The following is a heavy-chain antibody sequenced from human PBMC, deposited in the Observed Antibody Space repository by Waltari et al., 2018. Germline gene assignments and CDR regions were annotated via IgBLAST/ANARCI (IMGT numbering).Heavy chain of an antibody. CDR2: IYHSGST. Sequence: QVQLQESGPGLVKPSETLSLTCAVSGYSISSGYYWGWIRQPPGKGLEWIGSIYHSGSTYYNPSLTSRVTISVDTSKNQFSLKLSSVTAADTAVYYCARLTGEEGYWGQGTLVTVSS. D-gene: IGHD7-27*01. V-gene: IGHV4-38-2*01. CDR1: GYSISSGYY. J-gene: IGHJ4*02. CDR3: ARLTGEEGY.